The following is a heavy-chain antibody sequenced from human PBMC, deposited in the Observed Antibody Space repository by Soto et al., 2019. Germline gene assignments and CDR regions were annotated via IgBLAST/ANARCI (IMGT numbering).Heavy chain of an antibody. J-gene: IGHJ4*02. V-gene: IGHV3-74*01. CDR2: INSDGTHT. Sequence: EVQLVESGGGLVQPGGSLRLSCVASGFPFSTYWMHWVRQAPGKGLVWVSRINSDGTHTTNADSVKGRFTMSRDNAKNTLYLQMNSLRAEDTAFYYCTRAQDGDHSIDYWGQGTLVTVSS. CDR3: TRAQDGDHSIDY. CDR1: GFPFSTYW. D-gene: IGHD4-17*01.